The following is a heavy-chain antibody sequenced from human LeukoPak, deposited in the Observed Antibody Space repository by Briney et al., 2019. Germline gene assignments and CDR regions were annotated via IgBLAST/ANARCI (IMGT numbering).Heavy chain of an antibody. CDR2: IYHTGNT. V-gene: IGHV4-38-2*02. D-gene: IGHD2-15*01. CDR1: GYSISSGYYY. CDR3: ARVFDCSACSTRNFYFDY. Sequence: SETLSLTCSVSGYSISSGYYYWGWIRQTPRKGLEWIASIYHTGNTYYKPSLRSRVSLSSDTSTNQFSLKLSSVTAADTAIYYCARVFDCSACSTRNFYFDYWGQGTLVTVSS. J-gene: IGHJ4*02.